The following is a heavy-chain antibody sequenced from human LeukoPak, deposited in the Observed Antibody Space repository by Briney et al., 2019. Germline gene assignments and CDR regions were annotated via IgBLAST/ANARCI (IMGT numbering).Heavy chain of an antibody. CDR2: ISYDGSNK. V-gene: IGHV3-30-3*01. D-gene: IGHD6-13*01. CDR1: GFTFSSYA. Sequence: GGSLRLSCAASGFTFSSYAMHWVRQAPGKGLEWVAVISYDGSNKYYADSVKGRFTISRDNSKNTLYLQMNSLRAEDTAVYYCAKDRSSSWYEGPFNGMDVWGQGTTVTVSS. J-gene: IGHJ6*02. CDR3: AKDRSSSWYEGPFNGMDV.